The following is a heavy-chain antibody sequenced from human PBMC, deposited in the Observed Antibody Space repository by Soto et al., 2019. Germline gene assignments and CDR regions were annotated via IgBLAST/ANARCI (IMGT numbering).Heavy chain of an antibody. V-gene: IGHV1-69*12. CDR2: IIPIFGTA. CDR3: ARDEVRLTDDAFDI. J-gene: IGHJ3*02. CDR1: GGTFSSYA. D-gene: IGHD2-21*02. Sequence: VQLVQSGAELKKPGSSVKVSCKASGGTFSSYAISWVRQAPGQGLEWIGGIIPIFGTANYAQKFQGRVTITEDDSTSTAYMELSSLRSEDTAVYYCARDEVRLTDDAFDIWGQGTMVTVSS.